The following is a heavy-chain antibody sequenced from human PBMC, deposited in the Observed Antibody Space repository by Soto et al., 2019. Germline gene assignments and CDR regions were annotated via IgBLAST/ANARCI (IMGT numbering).Heavy chain of an antibody. D-gene: IGHD6-19*01. V-gene: IGHV4-59*01. J-gene: IGHJ5*02. CDR1: GGSIRTYY. CDR3: VRVTSSGWDDNWFDP. CDR2: IYYSGST. Sequence: SETLSLTCAVSGGSIRTYYWSWIRQPPGKGLEWIAYIYYSGSTHYNPSLKSRVTISADTSKNQFSLRLSAVPAADTAVYYCVRVTSSGWDDNWFDPWGQGTLVTVSS.